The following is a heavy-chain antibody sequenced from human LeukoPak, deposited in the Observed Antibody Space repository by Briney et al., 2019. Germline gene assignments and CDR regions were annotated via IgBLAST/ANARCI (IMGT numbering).Heavy chain of an antibody. CDR2: INPSGGST. J-gene: IGHJ3*02. Sequence: GASVKVSCKASGYTFIGNGITWVRQAPGQGLEWMGIINPSGGSTSYAQKFQGRVTMTRDTSTSTVYMELSSLRSEDTAVYYCARVVYHDAFDILGQGTMVTGSS. CDR3: ARVVYHDAFDI. V-gene: IGHV1-46*01. D-gene: IGHD2-8*01. CDR1: GYTFIGNG.